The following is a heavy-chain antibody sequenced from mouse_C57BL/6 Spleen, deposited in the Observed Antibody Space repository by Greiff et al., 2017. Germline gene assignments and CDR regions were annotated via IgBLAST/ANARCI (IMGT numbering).Heavy chain of an antibody. V-gene: IGHV1-55*01. D-gene: IGHD1-1*01. CDR1: GYTFTSYW. CDR2: IYPGSGST. CDR3: AREVYYYGSSWYFDV. Sequence: QVQLQQPGAELVKPGASVKMSCKASGYTFTSYWITWVKQRPGQGLEWIGDIYPGSGSTNYNEKFKSKATLTVDTSSSTAYMQLSSLISEDSAVYYCAREVYYYGSSWYFDVWGTGTTVTVSS. J-gene: IGHJ1*03.